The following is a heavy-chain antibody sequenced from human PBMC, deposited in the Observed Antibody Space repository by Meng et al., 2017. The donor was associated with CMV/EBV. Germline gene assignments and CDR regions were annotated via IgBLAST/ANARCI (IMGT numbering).Heavy chain of an antibody. D-gene: IGHD3-3*01. CDR2: INHSGNT. Sequence: SETLSLTCAVYGGSFSGYYWSWIRQPPGKGLEWIGEINHSGNTNYNPSLKSRVTISVDTSKNQFSLKLSSVTAADTAVYYCARARLGSGYPYYYYYGMDVWGQGTTVTVSS. CDR1: GGSFSGYY. V-gene: IGHV4-34*01. CDR3: ARARLGSGYPYYYYYGMDV. J-gene: IGHJ6*02.